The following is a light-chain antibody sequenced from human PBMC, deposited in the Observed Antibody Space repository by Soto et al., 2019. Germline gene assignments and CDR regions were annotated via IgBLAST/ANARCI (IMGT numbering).Light chain of an antibody. Sequence: SVLTQPASVSGSPGPSIAISYTGTSSDVGSYNYVSWYQHHPGKAPKVMIYDVSSRPSGVSNRFSGSKSGNTASLTISGLQAEDEADYYCISYTTISTYVFGTGTKVTV. J-gene: IGLJ1*01. CDR2: DVS. V-gene: IGLV2-14*03. CDR1: SSDVGSYNY. CDR3: ISYTTISTYV.